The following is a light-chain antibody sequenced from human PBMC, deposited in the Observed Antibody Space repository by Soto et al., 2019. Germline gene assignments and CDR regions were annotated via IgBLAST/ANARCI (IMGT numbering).Light chain of an antibody. CDR1: QSITNW. V-gene: IGKV1-5*03. CDR2: EAS. J-gene: IGKJ1*01. CDR3: QQYKSYWT. Sequence: DIQMTQSPATLSESVGDSVTITCRASQSITNWLAWYQLKPGKAPKLLIHEASNLHSGVSSRFTGSGSGTDFTLTITSLQPEDFATYYCQQYKSYWTFGQGTRVDLK.